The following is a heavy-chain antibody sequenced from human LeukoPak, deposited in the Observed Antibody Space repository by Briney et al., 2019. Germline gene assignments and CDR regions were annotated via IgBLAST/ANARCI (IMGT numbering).Heavy chain of an antibody. CDR2: INPSGGST. Sequence: ASVKVSCKASGYTFTSYYMHWVRQAPGQGLEWMGIINPSGGSTSYAQKFQGRVTMTRDTSTSTVYMELSSLRSEDTAVYYCARGDEAYCGGDCYDAFDIWGQGTMVTVSS. CDR1: GYTFTSYY. CDR3: ARGDEAYCGGDCYDAFDI. D-gene: IGHD2-21*02. J-gene: IGHJ3*02. V-gene: IGHV1-46*01.